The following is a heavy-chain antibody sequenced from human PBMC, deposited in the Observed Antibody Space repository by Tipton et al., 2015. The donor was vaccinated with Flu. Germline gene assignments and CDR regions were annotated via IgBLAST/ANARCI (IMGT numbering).Heavy chain of an antibody. Sequence: QLVQSGAEVKKPGESLKISCKGSGYSFTSYWIGWVRQMPGKGLEWMGIIYPGDSDTRYSPSFQGQVTISADKSISTAYLQWSSLKASDTAMYYCATNGHRSTMILDAFDIWGQGTMVTVSS. CDR3: ATNGHRSTMILDAFDI. V-gene: IGHV5-51*01. D-gene: IGHD3-22*01. CDR2: IYPGDSDT. J-gene: IGHJ3*02. CDR1: GYSFTSYW.